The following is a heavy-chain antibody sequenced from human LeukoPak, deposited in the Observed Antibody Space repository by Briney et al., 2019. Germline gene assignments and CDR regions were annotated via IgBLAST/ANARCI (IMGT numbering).Heavy chain of an antibody. J-gene: IGHJ6*03. D-gene: IGHD2-2*01. V-gene: IGHV1-69*06. CDR3: ARTGYCSSTSCYFLPIYYYYYMDV. CDR1: GGTFSSYA. Sequence: GSSVKVSCTASGGTFSSYAISWVRQATGQGLEWMGGIIPIFGTANYAQKFQGRVTITADKSTSTAYMELSSLRSEDTAVYYCARTGYCSSTSCYFLPIYYYYYMDVWGKGTTVTVSS. CDR2: IIPIFGTA.